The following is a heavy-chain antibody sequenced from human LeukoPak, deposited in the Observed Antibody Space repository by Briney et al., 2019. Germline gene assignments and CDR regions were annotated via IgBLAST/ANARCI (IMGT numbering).Heavy chain of an antibody. J-gene: IGHJ4*02. V-gene: IGHV4-59*01. Sequence: SETLSLTCTVSGGSMDNYYWSWIRQPPGKGLEWIGYIYYSGSTKYNPSLNSRVTISVDTSKNQFSLRLSSVTAADTAVYYCTRERREFYFDYWGQGTLVTVSS. D-gene: IGHD3-10*01. CDR1: GGSMDNYY. CDR3: TRERREFYFDY. CDR2: IYYSGST.